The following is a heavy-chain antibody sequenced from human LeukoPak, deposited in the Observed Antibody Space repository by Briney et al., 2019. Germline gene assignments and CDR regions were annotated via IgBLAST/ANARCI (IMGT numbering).Heavy chain of an antibody. CDR2: ISSSSSYI. CDR1: GFTFSSYS. V-gene: IGHV3-21*01. Sequence: GGSLRLSCAASGFTFSSYSMNWVRPAPGKGLEWVSSISSSSSYIYYADSLKGRFTISRDNAKNSLYLQMNSLRAEDTAVYYCARMSTMVRGMPREMDVWGQGTTVTVSS. J-gene: IGHJ6*02. CDR3: ARMSTMVRGMPREMDV. D-gene: IGHD3-10*01.